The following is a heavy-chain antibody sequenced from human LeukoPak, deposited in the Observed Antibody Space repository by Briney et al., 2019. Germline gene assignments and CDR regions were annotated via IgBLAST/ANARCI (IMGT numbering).Heavy chain of an antibody. CDR1: GFTFDDYA. CDR3: AKDIYSYTDAKGAIDI. Sequence: GGSLRLSCAASGFTFDDYAMHWVRQAPGKGLEWVSGISWNSGSIGYADSVKGRFTISRDNVKNSLYLQMNRLRAEDTALYYCAKDIYSYTDAKGAIDIWGQETMVTVSS. CDR2: ISWNSGSI. J-gene: IGHJ3*02. D-gene: IGHD2-21*01. V-gene: IGHV3-9*01.